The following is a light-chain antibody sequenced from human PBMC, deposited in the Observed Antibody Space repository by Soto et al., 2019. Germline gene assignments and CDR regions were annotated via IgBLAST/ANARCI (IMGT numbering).Light chain of an antibody. V-gene: IGKV3-20*01. CDR2: GAS. CDR1: QSVTSNY. J-gene: IGKJ1*01. Sequence: EMGLTQSPGTLYLYPGERATLSCRARQSVTSNYLAWYQQKPGQAPRLLLYGASSRATGIPDRFSSSGSGTDFTLTINSLEPEHVAVYYCHPYAISFRTFCQGTKVEIK. CDR3: HPYAISFRT.